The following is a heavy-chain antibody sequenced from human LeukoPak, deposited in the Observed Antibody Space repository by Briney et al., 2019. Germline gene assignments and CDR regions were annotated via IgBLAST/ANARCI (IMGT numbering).Heavy chain of an antibody. J-gene: IGHJ4*02. Sequence: ASVKVSCKASGYTFTSYDINWVRQATGQGLEWMGWMNPNSGNTGYAQKFQGRVTMTRNTSISTAYMELSSLRAEDTAVYYCARAYGGSSWYGYWGQGTLVTVSS. D-gene: IGHD6-13*01. CDR3: ARAYGGSSWYGY. V-gene: IGHV1-8*01. CDR1: GYTFTSYD. CDR2: MNPNSGNT.